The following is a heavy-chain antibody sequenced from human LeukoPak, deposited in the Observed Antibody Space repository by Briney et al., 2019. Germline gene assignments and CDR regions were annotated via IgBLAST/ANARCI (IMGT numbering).Heavy chain of an antibody. CDR3: AKDIRGYSYGWVDY. Sequence: GRSLRLSCAASGFTFDDYAMHWVRQAPGKGLEWVSGISWNSGSIGYADSVKGRFTISRDNAKNSLYLQMNSLRAEDTALYYCAKDIRGYSYGWVDYWGQGTLVTVSS. CDR1: GFTFDDYA. V-gene: IGHV3-9*01. CDR2: ISWNSGSI. D-gene: IGHD5-18*01. J-gene: IGHJ4*02.